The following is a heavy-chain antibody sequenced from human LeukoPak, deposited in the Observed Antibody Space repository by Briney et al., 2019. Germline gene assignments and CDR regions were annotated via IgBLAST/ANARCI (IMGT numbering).Heavy chain of an antibody. V-gene: IGHV3-73*01. CDR3: TYYGSGYT. CDR2: IRSKANSYAT. CDR1: GFTFSGSA. J-gene: IGHJ5*02. D-gene: IGHD3-10*01. Sequence: GGSLRLSCAASGFTFSGSAMHWVHQASGKGLEWVGRIRSKANSYATAYAASVKGRFTISRDDSKNTAYLQLNSLKTEDTAVYYCTYYGSGYTWGQGTLVTVSS.